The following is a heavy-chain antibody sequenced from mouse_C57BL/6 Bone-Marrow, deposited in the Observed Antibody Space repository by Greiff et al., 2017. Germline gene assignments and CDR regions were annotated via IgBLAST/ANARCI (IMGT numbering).Heavy chain of an antibody. V-gene: IGHV1-26*01. D-gene: IGHD3-2*01. CDR3: AGETARASVAY. CDR2: INPNNGGT. CDR1: GYTFTDYY. J-gene: IGHJ3*01. Sequence: VQLKQSGPELVKPGASVKISCKASGYTFTDYYMNWVKQSHGKSLEWIGDINPNNGGTSYNQKFKGKATLTVDKSSSTAYMELRSLTSEDSAVYYCAGETARASVAYWGQGTLVTVSA.